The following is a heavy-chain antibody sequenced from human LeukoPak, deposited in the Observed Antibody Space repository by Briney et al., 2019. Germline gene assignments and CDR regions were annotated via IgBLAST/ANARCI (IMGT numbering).Heavy chain of an antibody. D-gene: IGHD3-3*01. Sequence: QPGGSLRLSCAASGFTFSNYWMSWVRQAPGKGLEWVANIKDDGSAKYYVDSVKGRFTISRDNAKNSLFLQMNSLRAEDTAVYYCARDADFWSGSYYFDYWGQGTLVTVSS. CDR1: GFTFSNYW. CDR2: IKDDGSAK. V-gene: IGHV3-7*01. J-gene: IGHJ4*02. CDR3: ARDADFWSGSYYFDY.